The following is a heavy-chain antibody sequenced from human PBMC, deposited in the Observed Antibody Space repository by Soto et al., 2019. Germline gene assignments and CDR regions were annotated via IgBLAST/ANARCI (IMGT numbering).Heavy chain of an antibody. CDR3: ARYYCTSTTCYYFDY. V-gene: IGHV4-38-2*01. D-gene: IGHD2-2*01. Sequence: SETLSLTCAVSSYSIISGYSLVLIRRPPGKVLEWIGSIYHSGRTYYNPSLKSRVTISVDTSKNQFSLKLNSVTAADTAVDYCARYYCTSTTCYYFDYWGQGTLVTVSS. J-gene: IGHJ4*02. CDR1: SYSIISGYS. CDR2: IYHSGRT.